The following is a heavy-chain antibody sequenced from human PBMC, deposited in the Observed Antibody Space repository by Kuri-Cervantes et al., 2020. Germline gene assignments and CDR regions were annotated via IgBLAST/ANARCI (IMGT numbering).Heavy chain of an antibody. CDR3: ARVGQGLDFDY. V-gene: IGHV4-31*01. D-gene: IGHD6-19*01. CDR2: IYYSGST. J-gene: IGHJ4*02. Sequence: LRLSCTVSGGSISSGGYYWSWIRQHPGKGLEWIGYIYYSGSTYYNPSLKSLVTISVDTSKNQFSLKLSSVTAADTAVYYCARVGQGLDFDYWGQGTLVTVSS. CDR1: GGSISSGGYY.